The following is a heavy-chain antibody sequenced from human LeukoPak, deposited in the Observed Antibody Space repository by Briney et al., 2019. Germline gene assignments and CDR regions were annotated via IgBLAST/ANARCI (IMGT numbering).Heavy chain of an antibody. CDR1: GYTFTSYY. D-gene: IGHD1-26*01. CDR3: ARDNSVGDNAWWFDP. V-gene: IGHV1-46*01. J-gene: IGHJ5*02. CDR2: INPTDGST. Sequence: ASVTVSCKASGYTFTSYYMHWVRQAPGQGLEWMGLINPTDGSTGYAQKFQGRVTMTRDMSTSTDYMELSSLRSEDTAIYYCARDNSVGDNAWWFDPWGQGTLVTVSS.